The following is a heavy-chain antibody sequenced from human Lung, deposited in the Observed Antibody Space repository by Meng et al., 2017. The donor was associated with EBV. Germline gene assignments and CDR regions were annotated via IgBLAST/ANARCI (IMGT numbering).Heavy chain of an antibody. D-gene: IGHD3-10*02. V-gene: IGHV6-1*01. Sequence: QGQLQQPGPGLVKASPTLSLTCAISGDSVSSNTAAWNWIRQSPSRGLEWLGRTYYRSKWYTDYAVSVKNRIAINPDTSKNQFSLQLNSVTPEDTAIYYCARDWGDVRGGFDFWGQGTLVTVSS. J-gene: IGHJ4*02. CDR3: ARDWGDVRGGFDF. CDR2: TYYRSKWYT. CDR1: GDSVSSNTAA.